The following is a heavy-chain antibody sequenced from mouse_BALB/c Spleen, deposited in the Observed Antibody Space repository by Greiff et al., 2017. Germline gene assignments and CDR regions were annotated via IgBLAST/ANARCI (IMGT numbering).Heavy chain of an antibody. CDR1: GFTFSSYG. D-gene: IGHD1-1*01. CDR2: ISSGGSYT. Sequence: EVQLVESGGDLVKPGGSLKLSCAASGFTFSSYGMSWVRQTPDKRLEWVATISSGGSYTYYPDSVKGRFTISRDNAKNTLCLQMSSLKSEDTAMYYCARQDYYGSSYYAMDYWGQGTSVTVSS. CDR3: ARQDYYGSSYYAMDY. V-gene: IGHV5-6*01. J-gene: IGHJ4*01.